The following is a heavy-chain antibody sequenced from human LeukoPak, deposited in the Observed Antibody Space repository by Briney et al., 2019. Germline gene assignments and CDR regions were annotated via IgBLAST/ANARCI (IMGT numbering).Heavy chain of an antibody. V-gene: IGHV4-59*01. CDR1: GGSISSYY. CDR2: IYYSGST. J-gene: IGHJ6*02. Sequence: SETLSLTCTVSGGSISSYYWSWMRQPPGKGLEWIGYIYYSGSTNYNPSLKSRVTISVDTSKNQFSLKLSSVTAADTAVYYCARVTRSGSYYYYYGMDVWGQGTTVTVSS. D-gene: IGHD1-26*01. CDR3: ARVTRSGSYYYYYGMDV.